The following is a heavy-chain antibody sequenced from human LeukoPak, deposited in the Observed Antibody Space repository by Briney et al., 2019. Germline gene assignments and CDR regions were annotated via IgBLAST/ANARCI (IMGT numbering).Heavy chain of an antibody. CDR1: GGSISSYY. CDR3: ARHAQGYSTNGVCPGGYFDY. CDR2: IYYSGST. D-gene: IGHD2-8*01. V-gene: IGHV4-59*08. Sequence: PSETLSLTCTVSGGSISSYYWSWIRQPPGKGLEWIGYIYYSGSTNYNPSLKSRVTISVDTSKNQFSLKLSSVTAADTAVYYCARHAQGYSTNGVCPGGYFDYWGQGTLVTVSS. J-gene: IGHJ4*02.